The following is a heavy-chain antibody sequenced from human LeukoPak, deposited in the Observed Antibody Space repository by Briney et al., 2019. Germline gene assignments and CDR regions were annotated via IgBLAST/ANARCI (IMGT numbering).Heavy chain of an antibody. V-gene: IGHV3-30*02. CDR1: GFTFSSYG. Sequence: GGSLRLSCAASGFTFSSYGMHWVRQAPGKGLEWVAFIRNDGSSEFYKDSVKGRFTISRDNPKNTLFLQMNSLRAEDTAVYYCAKGGDGYNYGSYFDYWGQGTLVTVSS. CDR3: AKGGDGYNYGSYFDY. J-gene: IGHJ4*02. CDR2: IRNDGSSE. D-gene: IGHD5-24*01.